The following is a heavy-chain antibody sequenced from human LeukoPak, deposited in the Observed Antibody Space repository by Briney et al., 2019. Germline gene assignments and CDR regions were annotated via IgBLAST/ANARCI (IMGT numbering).Heavy chain of an antibody. J-gene: IGHJ4*02. CDR3: ARDTVIIAAAAMYYFDY. CDR1: GFTFSSYW. CDR2: IKQEGSEK. V-gene: IGHV3-7*01. Sequence: GGSLRLSCAASGFTFSSYWMSWVRQAPGKGLEWVANIKQEGSEKYYVDSVKGRFTISRDNAKSSLYLQMNSLRAEDTAVYYCARDTVIIAAAAMYYFDYWGQGTLVTVSS. D-gene: IGHD6-13*01.